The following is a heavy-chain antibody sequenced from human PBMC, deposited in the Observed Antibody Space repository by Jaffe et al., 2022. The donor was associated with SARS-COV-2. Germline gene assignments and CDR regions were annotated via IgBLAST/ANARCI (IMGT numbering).Heavy chain of an antibody. CDR1: GGSISSGSYY. CDR3: ASGLVGATLDI. D-gene: IGHD1-26*01. CDR2: IYTSGST. Sequence: QVQLQESGPGLVKPSQTLSLTCTVSGGSISSGSYYWSWIRQPAGKGLEWIGRIYTSGSTNYNPSLKSRVTISVDTSKNQFSLKLSSVTAADTAVYYCASGLVGATLDIWGQGTMVTVSS. V-gene: IGHV4-61*02. J-gene: IGHJ3*02.